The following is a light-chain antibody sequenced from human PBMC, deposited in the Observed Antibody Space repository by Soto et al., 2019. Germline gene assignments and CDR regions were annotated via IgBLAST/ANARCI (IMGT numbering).Light chain of an antibody. V-gene: IGKV3-15*01. J-gene: IGKJ1*01. CDR2: GAS. CDR3: QQYNNWPRT. CDR1: QSVSSN. Sequence: EIVMTQSPATLSVSPGERATLSCRASQSVSSNLAWYQQKPGQAPRLLIYGASTRATGIPARFSGSGSGTEFTLTISSLLSEDFAVYYCQQYNNWPRTVGQGTKVDIK.